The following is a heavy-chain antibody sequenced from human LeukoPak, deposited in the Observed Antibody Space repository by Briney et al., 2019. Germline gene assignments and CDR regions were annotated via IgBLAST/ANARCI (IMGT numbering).Heavy chain of an antibody. Sequence: GGSLRLSCAASGFTFSSYAMSWVRQAPGKGLEWVSGISSSGSGGSTYYADSVKGRFTISRDNAKNTLYLQMNSLRAEDTAVYFCARGEAVSGTSHWGQGTLVTVSS. CDR1: GFTFSSYA. CDR3: ARGEAVSGTSH. D-gene: IGHD6-19*01. V-gene: IGHV3-23*01. J-gene: IGHJ4*02. CDR2: ISSSGSGGST.